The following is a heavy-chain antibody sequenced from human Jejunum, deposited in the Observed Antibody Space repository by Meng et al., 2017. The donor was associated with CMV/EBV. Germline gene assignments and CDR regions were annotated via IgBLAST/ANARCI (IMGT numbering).Heavy chain of an antibody. CDR1: GFIFSDHY. V-gene: IGHV3-72*01. CDR3: ARAGRMDV. Sequence: SCGASGFIFSDHYMDWVRQAPGKGLEWVGRIRNKAKGYTTEYATSVKGRFTVSRDESKNSVYLQMNSLRAEDTAVYYCARAGRMDVWGQGTTVTVSS. CDR2: IRNKAKGYTT. J-gene: IGHJ6*02.